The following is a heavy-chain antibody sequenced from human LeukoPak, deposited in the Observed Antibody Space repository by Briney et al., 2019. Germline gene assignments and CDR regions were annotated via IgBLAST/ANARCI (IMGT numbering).Heavy chain of an antibody. CDR1: GFTFSSYS. Sequence: GGSLRLSCAAPGFTFSSYSMNWVRQAPGKGLEWVSSISSSSSYIYYADSVKGRFTISRDNAKNSLYLQMNSLRAEDTAVYYCARATLGGVVITTSGYWGQGTLVTVSS. J-gene: IGHJ4*02. CDR3: ARATLGGVVITTSGY. CDR2: ISSSSSYI. V-gene: IGHV3-21*01. D-gene: IGHD3-22*01.